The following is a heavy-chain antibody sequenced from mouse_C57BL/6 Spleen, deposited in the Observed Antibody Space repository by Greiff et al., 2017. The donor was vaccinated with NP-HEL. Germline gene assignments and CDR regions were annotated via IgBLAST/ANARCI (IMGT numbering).Heavy chain of an antibody. CDR1: GYTFTSYG. CDR2: IYPRSGNT. D-gene: IGHD1-1*01. J-gene: IGHJ3*01. V-gene: IGHV1-81*01. Sequence: VQLQQSGAELARPGASVKLSCKASGYTFTSYGISWVKQRTGQGLEWIGEIYPRSGNTYYNEKFKGKATLTADKSSSTAYMELRSLTSEDSAVSFCAREGDYYGSGGYWGQGSLVTVSA. CDR3: AREGDYYGSGGY.